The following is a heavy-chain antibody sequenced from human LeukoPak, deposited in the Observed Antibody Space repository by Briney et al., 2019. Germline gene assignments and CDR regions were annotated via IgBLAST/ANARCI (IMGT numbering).Heavy chain of an antibody. V-gene: IGHV3-23*01. Sequence: GGSLRLSCAASGFTFSSYAMSWVRQAPGKGLEWVSAISGSGGSTYYADSVKGRFTISRDNSKNTLYLQMNSLRAEDTAVYHCVKDFRGSQWLVSYYFDYWGQGTLVTVSS. D-gene: IGHD6-19*01. CDR3: VKDFRGSQWLVSYYFDY. J-gene: IGHJ4*02. CDR2: ISGSGGST. CDR1: GFTFSSYA.